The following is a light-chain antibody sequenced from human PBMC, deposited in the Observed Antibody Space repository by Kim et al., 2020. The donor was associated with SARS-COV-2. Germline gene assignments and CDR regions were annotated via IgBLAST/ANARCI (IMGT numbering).Light chain of an antibody. CDR1: QSVSSSY. Sequence: SPGEVTPPSCGASQSVSSSYLACYQQKPGQAPRRLIDGASSSAAGIPDGCSSGRSATDFTLTISRLEHEDVAVYYCHQYDSSPRTFGQGTKVDIK. CDR2: GAS. J-gene: IGKJ1*01. CDR3: HQYDSSPRT. V-gene: IGKV3-20*01.